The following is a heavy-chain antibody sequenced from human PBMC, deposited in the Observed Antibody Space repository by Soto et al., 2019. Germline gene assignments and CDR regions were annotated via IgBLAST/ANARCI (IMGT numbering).Heavy chain of an antibody. Sequence: PGGSLRLSCTASGFTFGDYAMSWFRLAPGKGLEWVGFIRSKAYGVTTEYAASVKGRFTISRDDSKSIAYLQMNSLKTEDTAVYYCTRDGPSAYGYYFDYWGQGTLVTVSS. CDR2: IRSKAYGVTT. J-gene: IGHJ4*02. CDR1: GFTFGDYA. D-gene: IGHD3-16*01. CDR3: TRDGPSAYGYYFDY. V-gene: IGHV3-49*03.